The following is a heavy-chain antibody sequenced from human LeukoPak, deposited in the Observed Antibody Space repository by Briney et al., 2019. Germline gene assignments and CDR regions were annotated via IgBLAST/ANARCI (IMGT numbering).Heavy chain of an antibody. CDR1: GYSISSGYY. Sequence: SETLSLTCTVSGYSISSGYYWGWIRQPPGKGLEWIGSIYHSGSTYYNPSLKSRVTISVDTSKNQFSLKLSSVTAADTAVYYCAREGYDSSGYYPDYWGQGTLVTVSS. CDR3: AREGYDSSGYYPDY. CDR2: IYHSGST. D-gene: IGHD3-22*01. V-gene: IGHV4-38-2*02. J-gene: IGHJ4*02.